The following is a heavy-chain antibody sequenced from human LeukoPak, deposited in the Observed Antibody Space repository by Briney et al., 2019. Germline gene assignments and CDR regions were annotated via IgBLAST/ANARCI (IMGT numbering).Heavy chain of an antibody. V-gene: IGHV4-38-2*01. Sequence: SETLSLTCAVRDYSISSGYSWGWVRQPPGKGLEWIANFYLSGTTYYNPSLKSRGTISLGTSNNHFSLKLSSVTASDTAVYWCAKTDYGDYGAFNCRGQGTMVTVSS. CDR1: DYSISSGYS. D-gene: IGHD4-17*01. J-gene: IGHJ3*01. CDR3: AKTDYGDYGAFNC. CDR2: FYLSGTT.